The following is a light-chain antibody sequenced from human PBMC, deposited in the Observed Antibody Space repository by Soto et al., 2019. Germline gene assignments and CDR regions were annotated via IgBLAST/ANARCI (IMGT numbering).Light chain of an antibody. V-gene: IGLV2-23*01. CDR2: EVS. CDR1: SSDVGSYNF. Sequence: QSALTQPASVSGSPGQSITISCTGTSSDVGSYNFVSWFQQRPGKAPKLMIYEVSKRPSGVSTRFCGSKSGNTASLTISGLQAEDEADYYCCSYAGSSTLLFGGGTKLTVL. CDR3: CSYAGSSTLL. J-gene: IGLJ2*01.